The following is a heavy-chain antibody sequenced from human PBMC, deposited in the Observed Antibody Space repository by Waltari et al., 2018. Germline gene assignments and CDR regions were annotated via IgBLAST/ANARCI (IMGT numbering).Heavy chain of an antibody. Sequence: EVQLVESGGGLVQPGGSLRLSCAASGFTFSSYWLHWVRNPPGKGLVWVSRINTDGSSTSYADSVKGRFTISRDNAKNTLYLQMNSLRAEDTAVYYCARDQTPYYYDSSGHFDIWGQGTMVTVSS. CDR2: INTDGSST. CDR3: ARDQTPYYYDSSGHFDI. V-gene: IGHV3-74*01. J-gene: IGHJ3*02. CDR1: GFTFSSYW. D-gene: IGHD3-22*01.